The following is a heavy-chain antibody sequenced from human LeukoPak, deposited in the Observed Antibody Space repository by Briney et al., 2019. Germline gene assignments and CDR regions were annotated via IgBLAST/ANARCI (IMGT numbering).Heavy chain of an antibody. J-gene: IGHJ4*02. CDR1: GFTFSDYS. CDR3: ARSSGYPFFDY. V-gene: IGHV3-48*01. Sequence: GGSLRLSCAASGFTFSDYSMNWVRQAPGEGLEWLSYITSTSDTIYYADSVKGRFTSSRDNAKNSVYLQMNSLRAEDTAVYYCARSSGYPFFDYWGQGTLVTVSP. CDR2: ITSTSDTI. D-gene: IGHD3-22*01.